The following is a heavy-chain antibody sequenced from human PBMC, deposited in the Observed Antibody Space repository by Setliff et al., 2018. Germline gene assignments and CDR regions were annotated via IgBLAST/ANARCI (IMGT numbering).Heavy chain of an antibody. CDR2: IYYSGST. Sequence: SETLSLTCAVYGGSFSGYYWTWIRQPPGKGLEWIGSIYYSGSTNYNPSLKSRVTISVDTSKNQFSLRLNSVTAADTAVYYCARLWISYESNTYFYPKYFDFWGQGTLVTVSS. CDR1: GGSFSGYY. J-gene: IGHJ4*02. CDR3: ARLWISYESNTYFYPKYFDF. D-gene: IGHD3-22*01. V-gene: IGHV4-59*01.